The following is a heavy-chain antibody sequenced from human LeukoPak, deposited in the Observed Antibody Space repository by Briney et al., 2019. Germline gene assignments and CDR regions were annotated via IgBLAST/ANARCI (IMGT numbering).Heavy chain of an antibody. CDR3: ARDRGYNSDY. J-gene: IGHJ4*02. V-gene: IGHV3-11*04. Sequence: PGGSLRLSCAASGFTFSDYYVSWIRQAPGEGLEWVSYISSSGDTIYYSDSVKGRFTISRDNAKNSLYLQMNSLRAEDTAVYYCARDRGYNSDYWGQGTLVTVSS. D-gene: IGHD5-24*01. CDR2: ISSSGDTI. CDR1: GFTFSDYY.